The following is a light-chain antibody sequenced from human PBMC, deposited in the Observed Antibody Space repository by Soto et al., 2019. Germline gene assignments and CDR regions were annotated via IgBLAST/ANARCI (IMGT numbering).Light chain of an antibody. V-gene: IGKV1-39*01. Sequence: DIQMTQSPSSLSASVGDRVTITCRASQSISSYLNWYQHKPGNAPKLLIYAASSLQSGVPSRFSGSGSGTDFTLPISSLQPEDFATYYCQQSYRTPLTCGQGTKVEIK. J-gene: IGKJ1*01. CDR3: QQSYRTPLT. CDR2: AAS. CDR1: QSISSY.